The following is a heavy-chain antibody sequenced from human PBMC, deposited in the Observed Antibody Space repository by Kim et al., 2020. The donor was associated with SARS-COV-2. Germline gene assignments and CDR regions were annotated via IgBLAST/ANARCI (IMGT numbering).Heavy chain of an antibody. CDR2: ISYDGSNK. V-gene: IGHV3-30*04. CDR3: ARERIPRAFDI. J-gene: IGHJ3*02. Sequence: GGSLRLSCAVSGFTFSSYAMHWVRQAPGKGLEWVAVISYDGSNKYYADSVKGRFTISRDNSKNTLYLQMISLRAEDTAVYYCARERIPRAFDIWGQGTMV. D-gene: IGHD2-21*01. CDR1: GFTFSSYA.